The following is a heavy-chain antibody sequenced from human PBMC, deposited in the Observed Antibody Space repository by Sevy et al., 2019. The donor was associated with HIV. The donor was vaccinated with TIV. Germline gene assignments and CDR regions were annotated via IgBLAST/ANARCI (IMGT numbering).Heavy chain of an antibody. CDR1: GGTFSSYA. CDR2: IIPIFGTA. V-gene: IGHV1-69*13. D-gene: IGHD6-13*01. Sequence: ASVKVSCKASGGTFSSYAINWVRQAPGQGLEWMGGIIPIFGTANYAQKFQGRVTITADESTSTAYMELISLRSEDTAVYYCARTLSLGMAAAVDSRLSYYFDYWGQGTLVTVSS. CDR3: ARTLSLGMAAAVDSRLSYYFDY. J-gene: IGHJ4*02.